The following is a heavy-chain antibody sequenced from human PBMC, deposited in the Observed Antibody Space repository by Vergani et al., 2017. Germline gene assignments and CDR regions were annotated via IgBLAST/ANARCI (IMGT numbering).Heavy chain of an antibody. V-gene: IGHV3-72*01. D-gene: IGHD4-11*01. CDR1: GFTLSDHV. J-gene: IGHJ4*02. CDR3: AKDLSYSTAWPHFDS. Sequence: EVQLVESGGGLVQPGGSLRLSCAASGFTLSDHVMDWVRQGPGKGLEWVGRSRNKARSYTTEYSASVKGRFTISRDSSKTVYLQMNSLRVEDTAMYFCAKDLSYSTAWPHFDSRGQGTLVTVSS. CDR2: SRNKARSYTT.